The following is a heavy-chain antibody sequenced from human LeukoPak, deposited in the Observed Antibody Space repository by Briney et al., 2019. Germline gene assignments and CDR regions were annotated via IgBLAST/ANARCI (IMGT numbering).Heavy chain of an antibody. J-gene: IGHJ6*03. V-gene: IGHV1-2*02. D-gene: IGHD3-10*01. CDR2: INPNSGGT. CDR1: GYTFTGYY. CDR3: ARDARSRFRKWFGELTTAYYYYMDV. Sequence: ASVKVSCKASGYTFTGYYMHWVRQAPGQGLEWMGLINPNSGGTNYAQKFQGRVTITADKSTSTAYMELSSLRSEDTAVYYCARDARSRFRKWFGELTTAYYYYMDVWGKGTTVTISS.